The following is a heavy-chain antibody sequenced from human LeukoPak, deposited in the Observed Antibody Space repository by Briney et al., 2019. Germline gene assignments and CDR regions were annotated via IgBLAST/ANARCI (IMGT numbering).Heavy chain of an antibody. D-gene: IGHD3-10*01. Sequence: ASVKVSCXASGYTFTGYYMHWVRHAPGQGLEWMGRINPNSGGTNYAQKFQGRVTMTRDTSISTAYMELSRLRSDDTAVYYCASRGVFGPRPPPWGQGTLVTVSS. CDR1: GYTFTGYY. CDR2: INPNSGGT. V-gene: IGHV1-2*06. CDR3: ASRGVFGPRPPP. J-gene: IGHJ5*02.